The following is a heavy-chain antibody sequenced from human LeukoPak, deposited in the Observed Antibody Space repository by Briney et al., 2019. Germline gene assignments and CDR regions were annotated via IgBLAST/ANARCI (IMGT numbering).Heavy chain of an antibody. V-gene: IGHV3-74*01. D-gene: IGHD3-22*01. CDR2: ITGDGSST. Sequence: PGGSLRLSCAASGFTFSTYWMHWVRQAPGKGLVWVSRITGDGSSTTYADSVKGRFTISRDNAKNTLYLQMNSLKTEDTAVYYCTTVSGSGYYYSPSMADWDPDYYGMDVWGQGTTVTVSS. J-gene: IGHJ6*02. CDR3: TTVSGSGYYYSPSMADWDPDYYGMDV. CDR1: GFTFSTYW.